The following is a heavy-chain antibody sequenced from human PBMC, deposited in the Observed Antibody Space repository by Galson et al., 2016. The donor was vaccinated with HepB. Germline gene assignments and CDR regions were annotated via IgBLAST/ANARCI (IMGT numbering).Heavy chain of an antibody. Sequence: CAISGDSVYNNGAAWVWIRQSPSRGLEWLGRTFYRSTWENHYAGSVKNRITISPDTSRNQFSLHLNSVTPEDTAVYYWPRAVMLGRGMDVWGQGTTVTVSS. CDR3: PRAVMLGRGMDV. D-gene: IGHD3-10*01. CDR1: GDSVYNNGAA. V-gene: IGHV6-1*01. J-gene: IGHJ6*02. CDR2: TFYRSTWEN.